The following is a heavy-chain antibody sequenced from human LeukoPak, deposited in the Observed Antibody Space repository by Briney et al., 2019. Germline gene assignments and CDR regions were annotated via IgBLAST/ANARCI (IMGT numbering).Heavy chain of an antibody. V-gene: IGHV3-53*01. J-gene: IGHJ4*02. D-gene: IGHD3-22*01. CDR1: GFTFSDYY. CDR2: IYSGGST. Sequence: GGSLRLSCAASGFTFSDYYMSWIRQAPGKGLEWVSVIYSGGSTYYADSVKGRFTISRDNSKNTLYLQMNSLRAEDTAVYYCASGEAKSQYYYDSSGYYYFDYWGQGTLVTVSS. CDR3: ASGEAKSQYYYDSSGYYYFDY.